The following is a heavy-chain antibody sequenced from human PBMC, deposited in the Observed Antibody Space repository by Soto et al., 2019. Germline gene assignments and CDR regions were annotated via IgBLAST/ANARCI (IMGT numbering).Heavy chain of an antibody. CDR3: ARGRNWNDAEYFQH. D-gene: IGHD1-1*01. V-gene: IGHV3-21*01. J-gene: IGHJ1*01. CDR1: GFTFSSYS. CDR2: ISSSSSYI. Sequence: ESGGGLVTPGGSLRLSCAASGFTFSSYSMNWVRQAPGKGLEWVSSISSSSSYIYYADSVKGRFTISRDNAKNSLYLQMNSLRAEDTAVYYCARGRNWNDAEYFQHWGQGTLVTVSS.